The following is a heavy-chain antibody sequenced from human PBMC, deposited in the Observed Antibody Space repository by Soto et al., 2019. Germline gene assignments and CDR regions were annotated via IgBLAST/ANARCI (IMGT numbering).Heavy chain of an antibody. CDR1: GFTFSSSE. Sequence: XGCLRLSCAASGFTFSSSEMYWVRQAPGKGLEWVSYIHPGGQIIFYADSVKGRFTISRDNAKNSVYLQMNNLRAEDTAVYYCARRGGSWGQGTMVTVSS. V-gene: IGHV3-48*03. CDR2: IHPGGQII. CDR3: ARRGGS. D-gene: IGHD2-15*01. J-gene: IGHJ3*01.